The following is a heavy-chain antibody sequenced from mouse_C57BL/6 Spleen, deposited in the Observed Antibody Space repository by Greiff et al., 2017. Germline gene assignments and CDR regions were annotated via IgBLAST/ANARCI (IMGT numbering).Heavy chain of an antibody. CDR3: ARWELLYYAMDY. CDR1: GYAFSSSW. J-gene: IGHJ4*01. Sequence: QVQLQQSGPELVKPGASVKISCKASGYAFSSSWMNWVKQRPGKGLEWIGRIYPGDGDTNYNGKFKGKATLTADKSSSTAYMQLSSLTSEDSAVYFCARWELLYYAMDYWGQGTSVTVSS. CDR2: IYPGDGDT. D-gene: IGHD1-1*01. V-gene: IGHV1-82*01.